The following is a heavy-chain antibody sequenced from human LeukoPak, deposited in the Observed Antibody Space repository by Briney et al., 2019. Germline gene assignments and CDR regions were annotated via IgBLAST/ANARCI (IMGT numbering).Heavy chain of an antibody. D-gene: IGHD2-15*01. J-gene: IGHJ4*02. Sequence: PSETLSLTCTVSGGSISIYYWSWIRQPPGKELEWIGYIYYSGSTNYNPSLKSRVTISVDTSKNQFSLKLSSVTAADTAVYYCARRGLAYFDYWGQGTLVTVSS. CDR2: IYYSGST. CDR1: GGSISIYY. CDR3: ARRGLAYFDY. V-gene: IGHV4-59*08.